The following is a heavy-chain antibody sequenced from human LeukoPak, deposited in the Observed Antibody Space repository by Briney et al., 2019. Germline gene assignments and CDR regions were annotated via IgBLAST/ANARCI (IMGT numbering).Heavy chain of an antibody. CDR1: GFTFDNYA. CDR3: ARRSNWDQHFDS. V-gene: IGHV3-9*03. J-gene: IGHJ4*02. Sequence: GGSLRLSCAASGFTFDNYAMHWVRQAPMKGLEWVASINWRSDEIGYADSVKGRFTIYRDNAKNSLYLQMNSLETEDMGLYYCARRSNWDQHFDSWGQGTLVTVS. D-gene: IGHD4-11*01. CDR2: INWRSDEI.